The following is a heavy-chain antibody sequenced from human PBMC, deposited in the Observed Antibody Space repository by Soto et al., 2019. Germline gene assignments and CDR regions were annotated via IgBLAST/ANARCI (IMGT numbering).Heavy chain of an antibody. D-gene: IGHD2-15*01. Sequence: SETLSLTCTVSGGSISSDYWSWIRQPPGKVLEWIGYIYYSGSTNYNPSLKSRVTISVDTSKNQFSLKLSSVTAADTAVYYCARGRVVVAGYGMDVWGQGTTVPVSS. J-gene: IGHJ6*02. CDR3: ARGRVVVAGYGMDV. CDR1: GGSISSDY. CDR2: IYYSGST. V-gene: IGHV4-59*01.